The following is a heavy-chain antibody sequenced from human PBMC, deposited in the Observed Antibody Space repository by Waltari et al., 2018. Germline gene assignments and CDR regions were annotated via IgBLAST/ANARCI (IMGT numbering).Heavy chain of an antibody. CDR2: LNHHGST. J-gene: IGHJ4*02. Sequence: QVQLQQWGAGLLKPSETLSLTCTVYGGAFSAYSWTWIRQSPGKGLEWIGELNHHGSTNYNPSLKSRVTISVDTSKNQFSLRLNSVTAADTAVYYCAARGFDFRTGYSGPDFDYWGQGALVTVSS. CDR1: GGAFSAYS. CDR3: AARGFDFRTGYSGPDFDY. D-gene: IGHD3-3*01. V-gene: IGHV4-34*01.